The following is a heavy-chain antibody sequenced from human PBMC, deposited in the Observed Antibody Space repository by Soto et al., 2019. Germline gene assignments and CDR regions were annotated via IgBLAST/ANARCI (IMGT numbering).Heavy chain of an antibody. CDR2: IYYSGST. D-gene: IGHD6-13*01. CDR1: GGSISSSSYY. V-gene: IGHV4-39*01. J-gene: IGHJ4*02. CDR3: ARHPGYSSSWPVPYYFDY. Sequence: KPSETLSLTCTVSGGSISSSSYYWGWIRQPPGKGLEWIGSIYYSGSTYYNPSLKSRVTISVDTSKNQFSLKLSSVTAADTAVYYCARHPGYSSSWPVPYYFDYRGQGTLVTVSS.